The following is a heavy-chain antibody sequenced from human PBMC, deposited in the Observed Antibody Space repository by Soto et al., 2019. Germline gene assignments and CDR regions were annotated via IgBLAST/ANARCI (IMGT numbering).Heavy chain of an antibody. D-gene: IGHD3-22*01. Sequence: SETLSLTCTVSGGSISSYYWSWIRQPPGKGLEWIGYIYYSGSTNYNPSPKSRVTISIDTSRDQFSLKLSSVTVADTAVYYCARDLDGLHDDNSGPYPRPGWGQGTLVTVSS. CDR3: ARDLDGLHDDNSGPYPRPG. CDR2: IYYSGST. CDR1: GGSISSYY. J-gene: IGHJ1*01. V-gene: IGHV4-59*12.